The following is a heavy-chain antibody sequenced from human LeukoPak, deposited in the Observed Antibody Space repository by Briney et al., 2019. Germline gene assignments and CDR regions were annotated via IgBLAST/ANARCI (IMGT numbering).Heavy chain of an antibody. CDR2: TSFDGSDN. V-gene: IGHV3-30*04. D-gene: IGHD3-22*01. J-gene: IGHJ4*02. CDR3: ARAPGTMIVVDY. CDR1: GFTFSSYA. Sequence: GRSLRLSCAASGFTFSSYAMHWVRQAPGKGLKWVAVTSFDGSDNYYADSVEGRFTISRDNSKNTLYLQMNSLRPDDTAVYYCARAPGTMIVVDYWGQGTLVTVSS.